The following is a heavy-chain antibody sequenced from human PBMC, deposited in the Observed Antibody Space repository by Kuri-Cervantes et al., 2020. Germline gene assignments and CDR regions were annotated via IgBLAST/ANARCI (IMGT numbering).Heavy chain of an antibody. Sequence: SLKISCAASGFTFDDYAMHWVRQAPGKGLEWVSGISWNTINIIYADSVKGRFTISRDNSKNALYLQMNSLRAEDTAVYYCARDLCGGDCYAFDYWGQGTLVTVSS. CDR3: ARDLCGGDCYAFDY. CDR2: ISWNTINI. D-gene: IGHD2-21*01. V-gene: IGHV3-9*01. J-gene: IGHJ4*02. CDR1: GFTFDDYA.